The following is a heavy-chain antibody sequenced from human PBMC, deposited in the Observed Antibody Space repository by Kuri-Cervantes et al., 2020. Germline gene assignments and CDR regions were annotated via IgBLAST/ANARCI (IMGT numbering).Heavy chain of an antibody. D-gene: IGHD6-13*01. V-gene: IGHV1-18*01. CDR2: ISAYNGNT. CDR1: GYTFTSYG. J-gene: IGHJ6*02. CDR3: ARAPRTGYSSSWYRDYYYYGTDV. Sequence: ASVKVSCKASGYTFTSYGISWVRQAPGQGLEWMRWISAYNGNTNYAQKLQGRVTMTTDTSTSTAYMELSSLRSEDTAVYYCARAPRTGYSSSWYRDYYYYGTDVWGQGTTVTVSS.